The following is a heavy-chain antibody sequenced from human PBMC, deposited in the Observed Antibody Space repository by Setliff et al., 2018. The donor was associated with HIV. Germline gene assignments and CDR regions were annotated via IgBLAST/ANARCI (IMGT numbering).Heavy chain of an antibody. V-gene: IGHV4-39*07. Sequence: SETLSLTCTVSGGSIISSNFYWGWIRQPPGKGPEDIGSIDYSGSTYYNPSLESRVTISVDTSKSQFSLKLSSVTAADTAVYYCARDTGDRFSYYYMDVWGKGTTVTVSS. D-gene: IGHD7-27*01. CDR3: ARDTGDRFSYYYMDV. J-gene: IGHJ6*03. CDR1: GGSIISSNFY. CDR2: IDYSGST.